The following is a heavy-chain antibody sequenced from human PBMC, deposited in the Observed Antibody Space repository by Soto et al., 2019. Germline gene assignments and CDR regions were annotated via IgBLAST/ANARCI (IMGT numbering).Heavy chain of an antibody. Sequence: EVQLVPSGAEVKKPGDSMKISCEGSGYMFYGYWIGWVRPMPGKGLEWMGLIYPDNTDTRYSPSFQGQVTLSADKSINTAYLQWSTLKASDTAMYYCARFGGPGLSHNWFDSWGQGTLVTVSS. D-gene: IGHD3-16*01. CDR3: ARFGGPGLSHNWFDS. J-gene: IGHJ5*01. CDR1: GYMFYGYW. V-gene: IGHV5-51*03. CDR2: IYPDNTDT.